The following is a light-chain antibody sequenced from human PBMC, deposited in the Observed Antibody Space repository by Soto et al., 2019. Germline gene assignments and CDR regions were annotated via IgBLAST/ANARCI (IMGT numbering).Light chain of an antibody. CDR3: TSYPPTLTLGSV. CDR2: EVT. J-gene: IGLJ1*01. V-gene: IGLV2-14*01. CDR1: SSDVGGYNS. Sequence: QSALTQPASVSGSPGQSITISCTGSSSDVGGYNSVSWYQQHPGKAPTLIIYEVTNRPSGVSSRFSASKSDNTASLTISGRQQEDEADYYCTSYPPTLTLGSVFGTGTKLTVL.